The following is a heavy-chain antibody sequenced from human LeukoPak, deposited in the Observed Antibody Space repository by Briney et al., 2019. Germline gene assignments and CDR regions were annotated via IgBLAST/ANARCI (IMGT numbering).Heavy chain of an antibody. J-gene: IGHJ4*02. CDR3: AKDDDGHNSGDFDY. Sequence: GGSVTLSCAVPGFTFSSYYMRWVRQPPGKGLEWVSGISGSGESTYYGASVKGRFTISRDNSKSALYLQMSSLRVEDTAVYYCAKDDDGHNSGDFDYWGQGTLVTVSS. D-gene: IGHD5-24*01. V-gene: IGHV3-23*01. CDR2: ISGSGEST. CDR1: GFTFSSYY.